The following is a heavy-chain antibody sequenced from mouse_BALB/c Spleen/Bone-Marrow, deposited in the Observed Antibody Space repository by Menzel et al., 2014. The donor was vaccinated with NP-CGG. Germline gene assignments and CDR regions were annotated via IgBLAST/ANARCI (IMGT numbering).Heavy chain of an antibody. CDR1: GYAFTNYW. J-gene: IGHJ4*01. CDR2: IYPGSGNT. V-gene: IGHV1-63*01. CDR3: ARPQFISGRYYAMDY. D-gene: IGHD1-2*01. Sequence: QVQLQHSGAELVRPGTSVKISCKASGYAFTNYWLDWVKQSPGHGLEWIGDIYPGSGNTYFNEKFKGKATLTADKSSSTAYMQLSSLTSEDSAVYFCARPQFISGRYYAMDYWGQGTSVTVSS.